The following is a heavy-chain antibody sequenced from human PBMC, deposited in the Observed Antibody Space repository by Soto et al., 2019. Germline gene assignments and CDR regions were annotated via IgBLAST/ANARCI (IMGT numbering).Heavy chain of an antibody. D-gene: IGHD3-16*01. CDR3: ARADPDASVGY. V-gene: IGHV4-59*11. J-gene: IGHJ4*02. CDR2: ISYSGST. CDR1: GGSMSSHY. Sequence: PSETLSLTCTVSGGSMSSHYWTWLRQPPGKGLEWIGYISYSGSTYYNPSLKSRVTISADTSRNQFSLKLSSVIAADTAVYYCARADPDASVGYWGQGTLV.